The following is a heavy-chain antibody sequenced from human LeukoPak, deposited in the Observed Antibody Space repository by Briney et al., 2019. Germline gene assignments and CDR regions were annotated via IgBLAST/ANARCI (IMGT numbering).Heavy chain of an antibody. Sequence: SETLSLTCTVSGGSISSSSYYWGWIRQPPGKGLEWIGSIYYSGSTYYNPSLKSRVTISVGTSKNQFSLKLSSVTAADTAVYYCARVFNRGYYYYMDVWGKGATVTVSS. J-gene: IGHJ6*03. CDR3: ARVFNRGYYYYMDV. CDR1: GGSISSSSYY. D-gene: IGHD3-9*01. V-gene: IGHV4-39*07. CDR2: IYYSGST.